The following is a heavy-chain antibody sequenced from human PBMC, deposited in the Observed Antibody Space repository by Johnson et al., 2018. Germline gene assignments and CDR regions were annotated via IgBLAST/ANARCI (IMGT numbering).Heavy chain of an antibody. Sequence: EVQLVETGGDLVQPGRSLRLSCAASGFTFDNYGMHWVRQGPGKGLEWVSGINWNSGHTGYADSVKGRFTISRDNAKNSLYLQMNSLRPEDTALYYCAKCTSSTSWPNDAFDIWGQVTMVTVSS. D-gene: IGHD2-2*01. CDR1: GFTFDNYG. CDR3: AKCTSSTSWPNDAFDI. V-gene: IGHV3-9*01. CDR2: INWNSGHT. J-gene: IGHJ3*02.